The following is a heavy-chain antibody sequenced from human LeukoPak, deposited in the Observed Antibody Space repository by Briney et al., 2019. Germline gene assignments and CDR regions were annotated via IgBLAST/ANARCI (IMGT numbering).Heavy chain of an antibody. CDR1: GLTFSTYG. V-gene: IGHV3-33*06. CDR2: IWYDGSHE. J-gene: IGHJ6*03. CDR3: AKWGGGTSRYYYYYYMDV. Sequence: GRSLRLSCAASGLTFSTYGMHWVRQAPGKGLEWVAVIWYDGSHEYYADSVKGRFTISRDNSKNTLYLQMNSRRAEGTAEYFGAKWGGGTSRYYYYYYMDVWGRGTTVTVSS. D-gene: IGHD2-2*01.